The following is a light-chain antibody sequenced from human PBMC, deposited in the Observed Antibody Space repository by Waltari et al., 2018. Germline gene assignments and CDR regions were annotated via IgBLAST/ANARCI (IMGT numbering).Light chain of an antibody. V-gene: IGLV2-14*01. CDR3: GADTGEYV. J-gene: IGLJ1*01. CDR2: DVS. CDR1: TRAVGGYNY. Sequence: QSALTQPASVSGSPGQSITISCTGTTRAVGGYNYVSWYRQHPGNAPQLMIYDVSKRPSGVSNRVSGSKSGNTASLTSSGLQAEDEADYYCGADTGEYVYGTETKVTVL.